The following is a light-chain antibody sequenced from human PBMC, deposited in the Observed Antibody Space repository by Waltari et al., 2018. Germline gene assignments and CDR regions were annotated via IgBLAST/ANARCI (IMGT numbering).Light chain of an antibody. J-gene: IGLJ2*01. Sequence: QSALTQPRSVSGSPGQSVTLSCTGTSSDIGGYNYVSWYQQHPGKVPKLIFFDVTKRPSGVPDRFSGSKACNTASLTISGLQAGDEAVYFCCSYAGKYTSVFGAGTKVTVL. CDR1: SSDIGGYNY. CDR3: CSYAGKYTSV. CDR2: DVT. V-gene: IGLV2-11*01.